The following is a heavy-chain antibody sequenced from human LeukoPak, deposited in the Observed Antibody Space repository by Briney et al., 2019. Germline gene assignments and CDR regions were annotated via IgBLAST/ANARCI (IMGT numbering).Heavy chain of an antibody. CDR2: ISSSGSTI. D-gene: IGHD3-9*01. J-gene: IGHJ4*02. CDR3: ARDRNDILTGYYYFDY. Sequence: GGSLRLSCAASGLTFNNYWMNWVRQAPGKGLEWVSYISSSGSTIYYADSVKGRFTISRDNAKNSLYLQMNSLRAEDTAVYYCARDRNDILTGYYYFDYWGQGTLVTVSS. V-gene: IGHV3-48*04. CDR1: GLTFNNYW.